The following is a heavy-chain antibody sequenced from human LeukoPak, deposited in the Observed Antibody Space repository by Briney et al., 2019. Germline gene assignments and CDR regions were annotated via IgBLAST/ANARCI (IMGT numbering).Heavy chain of an antibody. V-gene: IGHV3-21*01. Sequence: GGSLRLSCAASGFTFSSYAMSGVRQAPGKGLEWVSSISSTSAYIYYADSLKGRFTISRDNAKNSLYLQMNSLRAEDTAVYYCAREPRDFDYWGQGTLVTVSS. CDR1: GFTFSSYA. CDR2: ISSTSAYI. J-gene: IGHJ4*02. CDR3: AREPRDFDY.